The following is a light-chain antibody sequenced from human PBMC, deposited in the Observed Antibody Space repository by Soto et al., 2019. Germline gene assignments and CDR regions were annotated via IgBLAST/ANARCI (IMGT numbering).Light chain of an antibody. CDR2: GAS. J-gene: IGKJ2*01. V-gene: IGKV3-15*01. CDR1: QSVSSN. Sequence: DIVMTQAPATLSVSPGERATLSCRSSQSVSSNLAWYQQKPGQAPRLLIYGASTRATGIPARFSGSGSGTEFTLTISSLQSEDFAVYYCQQYNNLYTFGQGSKVDIK. CDR3: QQYNNLYT.